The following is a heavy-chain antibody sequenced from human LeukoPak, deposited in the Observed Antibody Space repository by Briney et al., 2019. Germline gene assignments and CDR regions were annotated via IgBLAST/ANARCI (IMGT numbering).Heavy chain of an antibody. CDR2: SIPILGIA. D-gene: IGHD6-13*01. CDR1: VGTFSSYA. V-gene: IGHV1-69*04. Sequence: ASVKVSCKASVGTFSSYAISWVRQAPGQGLEWMGRSIPILGIANYAQKFQGRVTITADKSTSTAYMELSSLRSEDTAVYYCTSFVWSRSWYSGFDYWGQGTLVTVSS. J-gene: IGHJ4*02. CDR3: TSFVWSRSWYSGFDY.